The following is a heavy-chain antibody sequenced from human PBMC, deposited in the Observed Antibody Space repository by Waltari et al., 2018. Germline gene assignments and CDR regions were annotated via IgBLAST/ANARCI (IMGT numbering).Heavy chain of an antibody. CDR3: ASPLRNCDTRFDY. CDR1: GFPFSSYP. D-gene: IGHD2-2*02. V-gene: IGHV3-30-3*01. J-gene: IGHJ4*02. Sequence: VQLVESGGGVVQPGRSLRLSRAASGFPFSSYPLHWVRPAPGKGLGGVAVISYDGSNKYYADSVKGRFTISRDNSKNTLYLQMNSLRAEDTAVYYCASPLRNCDTRFDYWGQGTLVTVSS. CDR2: ISYDGSNK.